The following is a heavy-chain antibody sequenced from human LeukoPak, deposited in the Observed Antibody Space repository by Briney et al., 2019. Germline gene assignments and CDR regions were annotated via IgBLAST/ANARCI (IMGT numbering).Heavy chain of an antibody. CDR2: ISGSGGST. V-gene: IGHV3-23*01. CDR1: GFTFSSYA. Sequence: GGSLRLSCAASGFTFSSYAMSWVRQAPGKGLECVSSISGSGGSTDYADSVKGRFTISRDNSKNTLYLQMNSLRAEDTAVYYCAKRGGIVVVTNYFDYWGQGTLVIVSS. D-gene: IGHD2-21*02. J-gene: IGHJ4*02. CDR3: AKRGGIVVVTNYFDY.